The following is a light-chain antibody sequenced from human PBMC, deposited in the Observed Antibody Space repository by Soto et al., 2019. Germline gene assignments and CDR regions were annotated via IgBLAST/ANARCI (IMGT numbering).Light chain of an antibody. CDR1: SSDVGGYNF. V-gene: IGLV2-8*01. J-gene: IGLJ1*01. Sequence: QSALAQPPSASGSPGQSVTISCTGNSSDVGGYNFVSWYQHHPGKAPKVIIYEVSKRPSGVPNRFSGSKSGNTASLTVSGLQAEDEADYYCSSYAGSNIYVFGTGTKVTVL. CDR2: EVS. CDR3: SSYAGSNIYV.